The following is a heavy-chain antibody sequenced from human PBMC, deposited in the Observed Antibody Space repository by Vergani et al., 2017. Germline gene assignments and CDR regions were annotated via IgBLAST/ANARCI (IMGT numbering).Heavy chain of an antibody. CDR1: GFTFSSSA. V-gene: IGHV3-23*01. Sequence: EVQLLESGGGLVQPGGSLRLSCAASGFTFSSSAMSWVRQIPGKGLQWVSTISGSGGSTYYADSVKGRFTISRDNSKNILYLQMDSLRSEDTALYYCAKYLRDSTDGLPDSWGPGTLVIVSS. J-gene: IGHJ4*02. CDR2: ISGSGGST. CDR3: AKYLRDSTDGLPDS. D-gene: IGHD2-21*02.